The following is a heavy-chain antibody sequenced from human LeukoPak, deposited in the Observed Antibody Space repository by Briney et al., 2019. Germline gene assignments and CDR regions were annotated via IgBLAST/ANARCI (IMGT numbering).Heavy chain of an antibody. CDR1: GGTFSSYA. Sequence: GASVKVSCKASGGTFSSYAISWVRQAPGQGLEWMGGIIPIFGTANYAQKFQGRVTITTDESTSTAYMELSSLRSEDTAVYYCARGIAAAGGQIWDYWGQGTLVTVSS. D-gene: IGHD6-13*01. CDR2: IIPIFGTA. V-gene: IGHV1-69*05. CDR3: ARGIAAAGGQIWDY. J-gene: IGHJ4*02.